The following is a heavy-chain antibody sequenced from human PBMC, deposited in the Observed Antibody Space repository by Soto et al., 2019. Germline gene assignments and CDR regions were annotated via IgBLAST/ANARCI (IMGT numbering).Heavy chain of an antibody. CDR1: GFTFANYA. CDR3: SGAESPDTAYFSLY. J-gene: IGHJ4*02. D-gene: IGHD1-26*01. Sequence: GSLRLSCAASGFTFANYAMSWVRQAPGKGLEWVSGIGLSGRETYYADSVKGRFTMSRDNSKNTLYLEMNSLNIEDSAVYYCSGAESPDTAYFSLYWGQGTPVTVSS. CDR2: IGLSGRET. V-gene: IGHV3-23*01.